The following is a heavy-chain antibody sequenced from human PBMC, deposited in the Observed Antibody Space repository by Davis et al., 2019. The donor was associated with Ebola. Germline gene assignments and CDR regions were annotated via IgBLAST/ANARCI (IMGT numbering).Heavy chain of an antibody. J-gene: IGHJ4*02. V-gene: IGHV4-39*07. CDR1: GGSISSGDYY. CDR3: ARGGLELLRFDY. D-gene: IGHD1-7*01. Sequence: SETLSLTCTVSGGSISSGDYYWSWIRQPPGTGLEWIGEINHSGRSNYNPSLKSRVTISVDTSKNQVSLKLTSVTAADTAVYYCARGGLELLRFDYWGQGTLVTVSS. CDR2: INHSGRS.